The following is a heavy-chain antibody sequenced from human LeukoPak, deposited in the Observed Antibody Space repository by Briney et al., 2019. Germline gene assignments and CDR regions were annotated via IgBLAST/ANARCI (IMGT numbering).Heavy chain of an antibody. CDR2: INHTGST. CDR3: ARDGFVADIVVVPYLASDDVFDI. Sequence: PSETLSLTCAVYGGSFSSYYWSWIRQPPGKGLEWIGEINHTGSTKYNPSLKSRVTISVDTSKNQFSLKLSSVTAADTAVYYCARDGFVADIVVVPYLASDDVFDIWGQGTMVTVSS. D-gene: IGHD2-2*01. V-gene: IGHV4-34*01. J-gene: IGHJ3*02. CDR1: GGSFSSYY.